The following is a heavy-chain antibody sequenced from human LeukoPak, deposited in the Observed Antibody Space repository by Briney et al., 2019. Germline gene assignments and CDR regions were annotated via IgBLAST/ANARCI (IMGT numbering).Heavy chain of an antibody. D-gene: IGHD6-13*01. CDR1: GGSIRTYY. CDR3: ARVLAAAATQYYFDY. V-gene: IGHV4-59*08. Sequence: SETLSLTCTVSGGSIRTYYWSWIRHSPAKGLGWVGYVYHSGSTYYNPSLKSRVTISVDTSKSQFSLKLSSVTAADTAIYYCARVLAAAATQYYFDYWGQGTLVTVSS. J-gene: IGHJ4*02. CDR2: VYHSGST.